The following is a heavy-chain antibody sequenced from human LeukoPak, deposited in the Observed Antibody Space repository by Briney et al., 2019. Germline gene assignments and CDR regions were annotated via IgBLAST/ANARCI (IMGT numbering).Heavy chain of an antibody. CDR1: RFTFDDYA. D-gene: IGHD6-13*01. V-gene: IGHV3-9*01. CDR3: VKVTAAGFVDH. J-gene: IGHJ4*02. CDR2: ISWNSGSI. Sequence: GGSLRLSCAASRFTFDDYAMHWVRQAPGKGLEWVSGISWNSGSIGYADSVKGRFTISRDNAKNSLYLQMNSLGAEDTALYYCVKVTAAGFVDHWGQGTLVTVSS.